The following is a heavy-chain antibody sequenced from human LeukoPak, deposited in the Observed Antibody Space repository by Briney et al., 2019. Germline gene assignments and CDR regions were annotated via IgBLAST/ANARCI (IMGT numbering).Heavy chain of an antibody. Sequence: ASVKVSCKASGYAFTSYYMHWVRQAPGQGLEWMGIINPSGGSTSYAQKFQGRVTMTRDTSTSTVYMELSSLRSEDTAAYYCARQIAVAGTHYYYGMDVWGQGTTVTVSS. D-gene: IGHD6-19*01. CDR2: INPSGGST. CDR1: GYAFTSYY. CDR3: ARQIAVAGTHYYYGMDV. V-gene: IGHV1-46*01. J-gene: IGHJ6*02.